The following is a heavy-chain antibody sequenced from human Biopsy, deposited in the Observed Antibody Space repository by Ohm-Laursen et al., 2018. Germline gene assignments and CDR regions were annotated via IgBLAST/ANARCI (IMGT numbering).Heavy chain of an antibody. Sequence: SRTLSLTCAVYGESFNGYYWSWIRPRPGMGLLWIGYVYDTGSTDYNPSLQSRVTISVDTSKNHFSLRLRSGTPADTAIYYCARDRGYYSDRTVPGYFDLWGRGTLVTVSS. J-gene: IGHJ2*01. CDR3: ARDRGYYSDRTVPGYFDL. CDR1: GESFNGYY. V-gene: IGHV4-59*01. CDR2: VYDTGST. D-gene: IGHD3-22*01.